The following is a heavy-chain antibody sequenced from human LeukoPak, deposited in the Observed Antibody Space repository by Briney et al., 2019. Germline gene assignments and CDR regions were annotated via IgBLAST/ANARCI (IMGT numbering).Heavy chain of an antibody. CDR2: ISGSGGST. V-gene: IGHV3-23*01. J-gene: IGHJ5*02. Sequence: GGSLRLSCAASGFTFSTYAINWVRQAPGKGLEWVSGISGSGGSTYYADSVKGRFTISGDNAKNSLYLQLNSLRAEDTAVYYCAREPTYYDFWSGYYPPRYNWFDPWGQGTLVTVSS. CDR3: AREPTYYDFWSGYYPPRYNWFDP. CDR1: GFTFSTYA. D-gene: IGHD3-3*01.